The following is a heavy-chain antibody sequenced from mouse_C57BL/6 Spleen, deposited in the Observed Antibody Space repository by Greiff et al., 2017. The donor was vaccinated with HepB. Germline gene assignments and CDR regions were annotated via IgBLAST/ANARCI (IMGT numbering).Heavy chain of an antibody. J-gene: IGHJ4*01. CDR3: ARGSSGSFYAMDD. CDR1: GYTFTSYW. CDR2: IDPSDSYT. V-gene: IGHV1-50*01. Sequence: QVQLQQPGAELVKPGASVKLSCKASGYTFTSYWMQWVKQRPGQGLEWIGEIDPSDSYTNYNQKFKGKATLTVDTSSSTAYMQLSSLTSEDSAVYYCARGSSGSFYAMDDWGQGTSVTVSS. D-gene: IGHD3-2*02.